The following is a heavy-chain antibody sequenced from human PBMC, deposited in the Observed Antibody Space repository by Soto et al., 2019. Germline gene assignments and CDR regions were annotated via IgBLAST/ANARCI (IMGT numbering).Heavy chain of an antibody. CDR2: ISWNSGSI. D-gene: IGHD6-19*01. CDR3: AKGSSGWYVAYYFDY. Sequence: PGGSLRLSCAASGFTFDDYAMHWVRQAPGKGLEWVSGISWNSGSIGYADSVKGRFTISRDNAKNSLYLQMNSLRAEDTALYYCAKGSSGWYVAYYFDYWGQGTLVTVSS. V-gene: IGHV3-9*01. CDR1: GFTFDDYA. J-gene: IGHJ4*02.